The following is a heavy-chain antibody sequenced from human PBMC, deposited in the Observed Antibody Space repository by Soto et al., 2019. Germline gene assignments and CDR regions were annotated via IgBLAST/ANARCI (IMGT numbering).Heavy chain of an antibody. J-gene: IGHJ4*02. V-gene: IGHV4-59*01. CDR1: GGSMTNYS. D-gene: IGHD4-17*01. CDR2: AHYSGAT. Sequence: PSETLSLTCNVSGGSMTNYSWTWVRQPTCKGLEWIGYAHYSGATNYNPSLMSRLTTSVDTSNKQFSLKLTSVTAADTAVYYCARGVSFMSTVIIFSFYFWGQGILVTVSS. CDR3: ARGVSFMSTVIIFSFYF.